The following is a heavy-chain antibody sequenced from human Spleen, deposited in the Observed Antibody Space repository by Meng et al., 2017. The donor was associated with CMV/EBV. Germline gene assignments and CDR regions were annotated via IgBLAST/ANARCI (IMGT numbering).Heavy chain of an antibody. Sequence: GESLKISCAASGFTFDDYAMHWVRQAPGKGLEWVSLISWDGGSTYYADSVKGRFTISRDNSKNSLYLQMNSLRAEDTALYYCAEDRAQIRDDSSGLDYWGQGTLVTVSS. J-gene: IGHJ4*02. CDR2: ISWDGGST. CDR3: AEDRAQIRDDSSGLDY. D-gene: IGHD3-22*01. V-gene: IGHV3-43D*03. CDR1: GFTFDDYA.